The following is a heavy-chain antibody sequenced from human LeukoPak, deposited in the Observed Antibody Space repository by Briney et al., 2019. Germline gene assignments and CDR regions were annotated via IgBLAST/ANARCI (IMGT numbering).Heavy chain of an antibody. CDR2: ISAYNGNT. J-gene: IGHJ4*02. CDR3: ARDRASVYSSSSVDY. CDR1: GYTFTSYG. V-gene: IGHV1-18*01. D-gene: IGHD6-6*01. Sequence: ASVKVSCKASGYTFTSYGICWVRQAPGQGLEWMGWISAYNGNTNYAQKLQGRVTMTTDTSTSTAYMELRSLRSDDTVVYYCARDRASVYSSSSVDYWGQGTLVTVSS.